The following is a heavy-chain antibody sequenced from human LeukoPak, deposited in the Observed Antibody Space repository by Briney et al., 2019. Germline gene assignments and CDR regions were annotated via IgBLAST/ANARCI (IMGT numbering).Heavy chain of an antibody. CDR3: ARTTGTPEAGILDS. CDR1: GFTFSSYG. CDR2: IWYDGSNR. V-gene: IGHV3-33*01. J-gene: IGHJ5*01. D-gene: IGHD6-13*01. Sequence: GRSLRLSCAASGFTFSSYGMHWVRQAPGKGLEWVAIIWYDGSNRYYADAVTGRFTVSKDNSKNTLYLQTNSLGAEDTAMYYCARTTGTPEAGILDSWGRGTLVTVSS.